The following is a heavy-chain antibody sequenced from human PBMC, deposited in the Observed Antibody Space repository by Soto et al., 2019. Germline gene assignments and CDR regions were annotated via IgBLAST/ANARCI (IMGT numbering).Heavy chain of an antibody. CDR3: AAYTRVAV. CDR2: FYSSGNP. V-gene: IGHV3-53*01. CDR1: GFTVSNNY. J-gene: IGHJ6*02. D-gene: IGHD2-21*01. Sequence: VQLVESGGGLIQPGGSLRLSCAASGFTVSNNYMIWVRQAPGKGLEWVSLFYSSGNPHYADSVRGRFTISSDKSNNTLYPQINSLTAEDTAVYYCAAYTRVAVWGQGTRVTVSS.